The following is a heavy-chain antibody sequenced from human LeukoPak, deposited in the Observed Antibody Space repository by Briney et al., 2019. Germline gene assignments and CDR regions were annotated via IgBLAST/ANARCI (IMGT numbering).Heavy chain of an antibody. CDR1: GYTFTSYA. CDR2: INAGNGNT. J-gene: IGHJ4*02. Sequence: ASVKVSCKASGYTFTSYAMHWVRQAPGQRLEWMGWINAGNGNTKYSQKFQGRVTITRDTSASTAYMELSSLRSEDTAVCYCARWRAAAGTFYFDYWGQGTLVTVSS. D-gene: IGHD6-13*01. CDR3: ARWRAAAGTFYFDY. V-gene: IGHV1-3*01.